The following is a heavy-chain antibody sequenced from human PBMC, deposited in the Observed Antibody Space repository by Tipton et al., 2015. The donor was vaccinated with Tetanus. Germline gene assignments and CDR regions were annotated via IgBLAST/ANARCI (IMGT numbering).Heavy chain of an antibody. J-gene: IGHJ1*01. Sequence: VKPSETLSLTCTVSGGSVSGYYWSWIRQPPGKGLEWVGYVYYTGDTNYNPSLKSRVTISMDRSENQISLKMTSVTAADTAVYYCAGVTAQRTELYFEHWGQGTQVTVSS. V-gene: IGHV4-59*02. CDR2: VYYTGDT. CDR1: GGSVSGYY. CDR3: AGVTAQRTELYFEH. D-gene: IGHD2-8*02.